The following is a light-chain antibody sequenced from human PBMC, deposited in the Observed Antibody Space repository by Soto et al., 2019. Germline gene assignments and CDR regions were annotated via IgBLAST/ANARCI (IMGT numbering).Light chain of an antibody. CDR3: ASWDSDLDGFV. CDR1: SSNIPYQF. CDR2: DNS. Sequence: QSVLAQSPSVSAAPGQRVTISCSGSSSNIPYQFVSWYKQFPGMAPTLLIYDNSRRPSGVPDRFSATKSGPSATLDIAGLQTADEAVYYCASWDSDLDGFVFGPRTKVTVL. V-gene: IGLV1-51*01. J-gene: IGLJ1*01.